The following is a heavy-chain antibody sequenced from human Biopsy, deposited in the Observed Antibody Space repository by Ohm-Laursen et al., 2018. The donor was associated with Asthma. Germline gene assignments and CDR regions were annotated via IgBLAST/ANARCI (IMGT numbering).Heavy chain of an antibody. CDR3: ARTFHFWSPYHAEHYQL. D-gene: IGHD3-3*02. V-gene: IGHV3-11*04. CDR1: GFTFSDYY. CDR2: ISSSGATI. J-gene: IGHJ1*01. Sequence: GSLRLSCAASGFTFSDYYMSWIRQAPGKGLEWVSYISSSGATIYYADSVRGRFTISRDNAKNSLYLQMNSLRAEDTAVYYCARTFHFWSPYHAEHYQLWGQGTLVTVSS.